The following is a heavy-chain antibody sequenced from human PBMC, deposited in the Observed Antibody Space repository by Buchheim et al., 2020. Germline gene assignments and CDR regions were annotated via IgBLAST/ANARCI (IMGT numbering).Heavy chain of an antibody. V-gene: IGHV3-30*02. CDR3: VEDPPNSGYAFDI. CDR1: GFAFKTYG. CDR2: IWFDGIRK. J-gene: IGHJ3*02. Sequence: QVQLVESGGGVVQPGGSLRLSCAASGFAFKTYGMHWVRQAPGKGLEWVAFIWFDGIRKYYADSVKGRFTISRDNSKNTLFLQMNSLRVEDTAVFYCVEDPPNSGYAFDIWGQGT. D-gene: IGHD1-26*01.